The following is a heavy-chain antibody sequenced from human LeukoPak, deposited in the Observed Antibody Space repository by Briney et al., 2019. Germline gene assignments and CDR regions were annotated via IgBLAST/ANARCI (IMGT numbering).Heavy chain of an antibody. CDR3: AREGKPYSRDFDY. D-gene: IGHD6-13*01. Sequence: PSETLSLTCTVSGGSIGSYYWSWIRQPPGKGLEWIGYIYYSGSTNYNPSLKSRVTISVDRSKNQFSLKLSSVTAADTAVYYCAREGKPYSRDFDYWGQGTLVTVSS. CDR2: IYYSGST. V-gene: IGHV4-59*12. CDR1: GGSIGSYY. J-gene: IGHJ4*02.